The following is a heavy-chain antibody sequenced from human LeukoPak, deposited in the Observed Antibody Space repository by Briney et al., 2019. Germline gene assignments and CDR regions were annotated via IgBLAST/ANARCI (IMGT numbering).Heavy chain of an antibody. D-gene: IGHD2-2*01. Sequence: PSETLSLTCTVSGGSISSYYWSWIRQPPGKGLEWIGYIYYSGSTNYNPSLKSRVTISVDTSKNQFSLKLSSVTAADTAVYYCARVRYHEAFDIWGQGTMVTVSS. CDR1: GGSISSYY. J-gene: IGHJ3*02. CDR2: IYYSGST. V-gene: IGHV4-59*01. CDR3: ARVRYHEAFDI.